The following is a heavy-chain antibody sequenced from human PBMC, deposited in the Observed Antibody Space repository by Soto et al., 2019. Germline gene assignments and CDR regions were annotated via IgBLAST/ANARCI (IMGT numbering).Heavy chain of an antibody. V-gene: IGHV3-11*01. Sequence: QVPLVQSGGGLVKPGGSLRLSCAASGFTFSDYYMSWIRQAPGKGLEWVSYISSSGSTIYYADSVKGRFTISRDNAKNSLYLQMNSLRAEDTAVYYCARDLGSILKYYYYGMDVWGQGTTVTVSS. CDR2: ISSSGSTI. D-gene: IGHD2-2*01. J-gene: IGHJ6*02. CDR3: ARDLGSILKYYYYGMDV. CDR1: GFTFSDYY.